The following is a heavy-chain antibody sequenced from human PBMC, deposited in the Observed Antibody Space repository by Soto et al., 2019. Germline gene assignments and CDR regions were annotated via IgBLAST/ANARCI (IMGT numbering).Heavy chain of an antibody. V-gene: IGHV3-30-3*01. CDR3: ASKLVRYYYYGMDV. J-gene: IGHJ6*02. CDR1: GFTFSSYA. Sequence: GGSLRLSCAASGFTFSSYAMSWVRQAPGKGLEWVPVISYDGSNKYYADSVKGRFTISRDNSKNTLYLQMNSLRAEDTAVYYCASKLVRYYYYGMDVWGQGTTVTVSS. CDR2: ISYDGSNK. D-gene: IGHD6-13*01.